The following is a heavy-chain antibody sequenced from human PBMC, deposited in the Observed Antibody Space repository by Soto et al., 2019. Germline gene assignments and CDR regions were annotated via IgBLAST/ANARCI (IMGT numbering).Heavy chain of an antibody. CDR1: GGSISSGDYY. CDR2: IYYSGST. J-gene: IGHJ4*02. CDR3: ARGAVYDYHFDY. Sequence: QVQLQESGPGLVKPSQTLSLTCTVSGGSISSGDYYWRWIRQPPGKGLEWNGYIYYSGSTYYNPSLKTRVTISADTSQNQFSLKLSSVTAADTAVYYCARGAVYDYHFDYWGQGTLVTVSS. D-gene: IGHD4-17*01. V-gene: IGHV4-30-4*01.